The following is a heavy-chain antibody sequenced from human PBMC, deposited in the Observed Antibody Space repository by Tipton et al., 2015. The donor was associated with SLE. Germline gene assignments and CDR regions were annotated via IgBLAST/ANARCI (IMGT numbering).Heavy chain of an antibody. D-gene: IGHD6-13*01. CDR1: GFTFGDYA. V-gene: IGHV3-49*03. Sequence: SLRLSCTASGFTFGDYAMSWFRQAPGKGLEWVGFIRSKAYGGTTEYAASVKGRFTISRDDSKSITYLQMNSLKTEVTAVYYCTRAAAGAGAAFDIWGQGTMVTVSS. CDR2: IRSKAYGGTT. CDR3: TRAAAGAGAAFDI. J-gene: IGHJ3*02.